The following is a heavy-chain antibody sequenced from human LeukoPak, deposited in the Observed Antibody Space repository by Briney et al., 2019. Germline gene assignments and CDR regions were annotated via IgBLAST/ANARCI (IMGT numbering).Heavy chain of an antibody. J-gene: IGHJ4*02. CDR1: GGSISPDY. V-gene: IGHV4-59*08. Sequence: PSETLSLTCTVSGGSISPDYWSWIRQPPGKGLEWMGCIYYSGSTNYTPSLKSRVTISVDTSKIHFSLKLSSVTAADTAVYYCARRTAPLDSWGQGTLVTVSS. CDR3: ARRTAPLDS. CDR2: IYYSGST. D-gene: IGHD1-1*01.